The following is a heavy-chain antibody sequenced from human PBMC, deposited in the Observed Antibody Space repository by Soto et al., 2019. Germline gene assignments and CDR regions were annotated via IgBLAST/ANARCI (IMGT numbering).Heavy chain of an antibody. Sequence: PSETLSLTCTVSGGSISSYYWSWIRQPPGKGLEWIGYIYYSGSTNYNPSLKSRVTISVDTSKNQFSLKLSSVTAADTAVYYCARVRSVHYDFWSGYYPPTDAFDIWGQGTMVTVSS. V-gene: IGHV4-59*01. CDR1: GGSISSYY. CDR2: IYYSGST. J-gene: IGHJ3*02. D-gene: IGHD3-3*01. CDR3: ARVRSVHYDFWSGYYPPTDAFDI.